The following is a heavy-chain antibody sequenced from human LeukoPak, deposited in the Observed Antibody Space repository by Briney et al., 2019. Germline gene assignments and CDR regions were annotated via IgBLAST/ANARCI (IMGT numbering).Heavy chain of an antibody. CDR2: ISSSSGTI. CDR3: ARERPSYYDILTGYYPRSLPYYFDY. D-gene: IGHD3-9*01. J-gene: IGHJ4*02. CDR1: GFTFSSYS. V-gene: IGHV3-48*01. Sequence: PGGSLRLSCAASGFTFSSYSMNWVRQAPGEGLEWVSYISSSSGTIYYADSVKGRFTISRDNAKNSLYLQMNSLRAEDTAVYYCARERPSYYDILTGYYPRSLPYYFDYWGQGTLVTVSS.